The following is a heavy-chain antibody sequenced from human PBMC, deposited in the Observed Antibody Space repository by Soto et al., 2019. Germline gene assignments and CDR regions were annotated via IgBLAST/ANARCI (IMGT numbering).Heavy chain of an antibody. CDR3: ARMYCTGGTCYTCDY. V-gene: IGHV4-28*07. D-gene: IGHD2-15*01. Sequence: QVQLQESGPGLVKPSDTLSLTCAVSGDSISSSNWWGWIRQPPGKGLGWIGYIYYSGSSYYNPSLKSRVSMSVDTSKNQFSLKRSSVTAVDTAVYYCARMYCTGGTCYTCDYWGQGTLVTVSS. CDR1: GDSISSSNW. CDR2: IYYSGSS. J-gene: IGHJ4*02.